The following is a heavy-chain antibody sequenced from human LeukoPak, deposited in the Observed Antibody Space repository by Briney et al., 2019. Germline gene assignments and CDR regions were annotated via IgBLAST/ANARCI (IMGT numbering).Heavy chain of an antibody. J-gene: IGHJ4*02. CDR2: IYYSGST. Sequence: SETLSLTCTVSGGSISSYYWSWIRQPPGKRLEWIGYIYYSGSTNYNPSLKSRVTISVDTSKNQFSLKLSSVTAADTAVYYCAGGYCSGGSCYAYYFDYWGQGTLVTVSS. CDR1: GGSISSYY. D-gene: IGHD2-15*01. CDR3: AGGYCSGGSCYAYYFDY. V-gene: IGHV4-59*12.